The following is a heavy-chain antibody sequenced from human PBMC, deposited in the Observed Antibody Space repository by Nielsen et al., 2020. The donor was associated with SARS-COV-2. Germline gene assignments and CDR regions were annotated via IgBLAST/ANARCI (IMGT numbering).Heavy chain of an antibody. J-gene: IGHJ6*02. CDR3: ARSPRYYDILTGYHPEVGYYGMDV. V-gene: IGHV4-4*02. D-gene: IGHD3-9*01. Sequence: VRQAPGKGLEWIGEIYHSGSTNYNPSLKSRVTISVDTSKNQFSLKLSSVTAADTAVYYCARSPRYYDILTGYHPEVGYYGMDVWGQGTTVTVSS. CDR2: IYHSGST.